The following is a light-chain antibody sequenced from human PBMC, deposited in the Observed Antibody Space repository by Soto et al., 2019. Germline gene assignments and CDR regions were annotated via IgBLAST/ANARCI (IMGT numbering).Light chain of an antibody. CDR3: QQYNTWPE. CDR1: QNVNSN. V-gene: IGKV3-15*01. Sequence: EIVMTQSPATLSVSPGERATLSCRASQNVNSNLAWYQQKPGQAPRLLIYGASTRATGIPARFSGSGSGTEFTLTISSLQSEDFAVYYCQQYNTWPEFGKGTKVDIK. J-gene: IGKJ1*01. CDR2: GAS.